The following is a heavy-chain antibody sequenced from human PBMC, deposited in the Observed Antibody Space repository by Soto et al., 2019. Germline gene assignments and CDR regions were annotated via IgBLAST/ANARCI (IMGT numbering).Heavy chain of an antibody. Sequence: GESLKISGKGSGYHFTSYWIGWVRQMPWKGLEGMGIIYPGDSDTRYSPSVQGQVTISADKSISTAYLQWSSLKASDTAMYYCARVQGPTHRKNYDILTATYYYYGLYVWGPGNTVAVST. D-gene: IGHD3-9*01. V-gene: IGHV5-51*01. CDR2: IYPGDSDT. CDR3: ARVQGPTHRKNYDILTATYYYYGLYV. CDR1: GYHFTSYW. J-gene: IGHJ6*01.